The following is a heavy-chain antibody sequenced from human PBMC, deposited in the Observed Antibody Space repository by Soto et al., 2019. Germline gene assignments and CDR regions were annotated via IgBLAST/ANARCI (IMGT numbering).Heavy chain of an antibody. CDR3: AKDRDIVLVPAAMSLFYDYYGMDV. Sequence: QVQLVESGGGVVQPGRSLRLSCAASGFTFSSYGMHWVRQAPGKGLEWVAVISYDGSNKYYADSVKGRFTISRDNSKNTLYLQTNSLRAEDTAVYYCAKDRDIVLVPAAMSLFYDYYGMDVW. J-gene: IGHJ6*01. D-gene: IGHD2-2*01. V-gene: IGHV3-30*18. CDR1: GFTFSSYG. CDR2: ISYDGSNK.